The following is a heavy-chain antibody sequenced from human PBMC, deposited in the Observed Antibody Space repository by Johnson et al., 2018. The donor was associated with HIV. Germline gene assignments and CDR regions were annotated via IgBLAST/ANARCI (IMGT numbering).Heavy chain of an antibody. CDR1: GFTFSSYG. CDR3: AKGTSRGWTDAFDV. D-gene: IGHD6-19*01. V-gene: IGHV3-33*06. J-gene: IGHJ3*01. Sequence: QVQLVESWGGVVQPGTSLRLSCVPSGFTFSSYGMHWVRQAPGKGLEWVATTWFDGTNQYYADSVKGRSTISRDNFKKTVHLQMNSLRAEDTAVYYCAKGTSRGWTDAFDVWGQGTMVTVSS. CDR2: TWFDGTNQ.